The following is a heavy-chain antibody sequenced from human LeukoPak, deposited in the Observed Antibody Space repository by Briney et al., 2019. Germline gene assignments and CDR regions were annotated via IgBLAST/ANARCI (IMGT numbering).Heavy chain of an antibody. CDR1: GGSISSGTYY. J-gene: IGHJ3*01. CDR2: TYTSGST. D-gene: IGHD3-16*02. Sequence: SETLSLTCTVSGGSISSGTYYWSWIRQPAGKGLEWIGRTYTSGSTNYNPSLKSRVTISLDTSKNQFSLKLSSVTAADTAVYYCARVPFDHVWGSYRPMADDAFDLWGQGTLVTISS. V-gene: IGHV4-61*02. CDR3: ARVPFDHVWGSYRPMADDAFDL.